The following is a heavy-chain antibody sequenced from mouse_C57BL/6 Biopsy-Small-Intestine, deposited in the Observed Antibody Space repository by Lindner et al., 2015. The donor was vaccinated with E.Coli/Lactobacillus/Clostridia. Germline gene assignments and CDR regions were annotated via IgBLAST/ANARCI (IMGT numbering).Heavy chain of an antibody. CDR2: INPSTGAT. J-gene: IGHJ2*01. CDR3: ARSYYDNLDY. Sequence: VQLQESGPELVKPGXSVKISCKASGYSFTGYYMNWVKQSPEKSLEWIGEINPSTGATVYNQKFKGKATLTVNKYSSTAYMQLKSLTSEDSAVYYCARSYYDNLDYWGQGTTLTVSS. D-gene: IGHD2-10*01. V-gene: IGHV1-42*01. CDR1: GYSFTGYY.